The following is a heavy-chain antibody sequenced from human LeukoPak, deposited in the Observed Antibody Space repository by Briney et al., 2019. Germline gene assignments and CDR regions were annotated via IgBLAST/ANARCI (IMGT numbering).Heavy chain of an antibody. CDR3: ARVGGRYSSSRDRVDY. Sequence: PGGSLRLSCAASGFTFSTFGMHWVRQAPGKGLEWVAFIRYDGSNKEYADSVKGRFTISRDNSKNTLYLQMNSLRTEDTAVYYCARVGGRYSSSRDRVDYWGQGTLVTVSS. CDR1: GFTFSTFG. D-gene: IGHD6-13*01. CDR2: IRYDGSNK. V-gene: IGHV3-30*02. J-gene: IGHJ4*02.